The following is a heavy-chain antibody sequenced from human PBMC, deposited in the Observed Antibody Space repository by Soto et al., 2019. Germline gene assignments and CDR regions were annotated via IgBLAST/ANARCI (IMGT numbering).Heavy chain of an antibody. V-gene: IGHV1-18*01. CDR1: AYTFTRYG. CDR2: ISGYNGDT. Sequence: ASVKLSCKASAYTFTRYGISWVRQAPGQGLEWMGWISGYNGDTKYAQKFQGRVTMTIDTSTTTTYMELRSLTSDDTAVYYCAKNGQPPYYYYGMDVRG. J-gene: IGHJ6*02. CDR3: AKNGQPPYYYYGMDV. D-gene: IGHD2-8*01.